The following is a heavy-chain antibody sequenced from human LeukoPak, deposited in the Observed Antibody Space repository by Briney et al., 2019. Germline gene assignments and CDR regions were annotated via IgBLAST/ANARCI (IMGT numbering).Heavy chain of an antibody. CDR1: GFTFSSYW. CDR2: IKQDGSEK. J-gene: IGHJ3*02. V-gene: IGHV3-7*01. Sequence: GGSLRLSCAASGFTFSSYWMSWVRQAAGKGLEWVANIKQDGSEKYYVDSVKGRFTISRDNAKNSLYLQMNSLRAEDTAVYYCARDNPNYDYIWGSYRGGDAFDIWGQGTMVTVSS. D-gene: IGHD3-16*02. CDR3: ARDNPNYDYIWGSYRGGDAFDI.